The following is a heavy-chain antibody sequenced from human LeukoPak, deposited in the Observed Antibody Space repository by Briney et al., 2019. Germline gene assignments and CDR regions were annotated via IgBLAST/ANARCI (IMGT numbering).Heavy chain of an antibody. CDR3: ARDAEMATIGYFDL. J-gene: IGHJ2*01. V-gene: IGHV4-34*01. D-gene: IGHD5-24*01. CDR2: INHSGST. Sequence: SETLSLTCAVYGGSFSGYYWSWIRQPPGRGLEWIGEINHSGSTNYNPSLKSRVTISVDTSKNQFSLKLSSVTAADTAVYYCARDAEMATIGYFDLWGRGTLVTVSS. CDR1: GGSFSGYY.